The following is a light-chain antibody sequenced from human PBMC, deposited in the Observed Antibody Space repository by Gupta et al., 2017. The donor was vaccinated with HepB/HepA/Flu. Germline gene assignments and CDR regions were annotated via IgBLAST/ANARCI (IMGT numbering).Light chain of an antibody. V-gene: IGLV8-61*01. Sequence: TVVTPEPSFSVSPGGTVTLTCGLSSGSVSGSHYPSWYPQTPGQAPRTLIYSTNTRSSGVPDRFSGSILGNKAALTITGAQADDESDYYCVRYVCRGISVFGGGTKLTVL. CDR1: SGSVSGSHY. CDR3: VRYVCRGISV. J-gene: IGLJ3*02. CDR2: STN.